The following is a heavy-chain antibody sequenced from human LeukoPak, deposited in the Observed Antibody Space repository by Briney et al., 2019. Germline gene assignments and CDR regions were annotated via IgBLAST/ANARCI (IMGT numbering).Heavy chain of an antibody. V-gene: IGHV4-39*07. D-gene: IGHD2-8*01. CDR1: GGSISSSNYY. Sequence: KPSETLSLTCTVSGGSISSSNYYWGWVRQPPGKGLEWIGSISYSGTTNYNPSLMSRVTMSGDTSKNQFSLKLNSVTAADTAVYYCARVYGSRAFDIWGQGTVVTVSS. J-gene: IGHJ3*02. CDR3: ARVYGSRAFDI. CDR2: ISYSGTT.